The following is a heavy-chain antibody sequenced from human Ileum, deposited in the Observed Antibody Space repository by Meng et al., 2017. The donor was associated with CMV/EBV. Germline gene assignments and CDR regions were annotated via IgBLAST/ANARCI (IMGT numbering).Heavy chain of an antibody. V-gene: IGHV4-34*01. CDR2: RSHSGIT. Sequence: VRLQESGTGMVKPSDALSLTCAVYGGSFTDYYWSWSRQPPGKGLEWIGERSHSGITNYDPSHKSRVTISIDTSKKQFSLKLSSVTAADTAVYYCARSRVYWYFDLWGRGTLVTVSS. CDR1: GGSFTDYY. CDR3: ARSRVYWYFDL. J-gene: IGHJ2*01.